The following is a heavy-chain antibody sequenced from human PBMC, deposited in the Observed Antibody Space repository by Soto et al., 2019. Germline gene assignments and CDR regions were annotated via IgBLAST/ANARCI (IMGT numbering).Heavy chain of an antibody. V-gene: IGHV3-30-3*01. CDR1: GLTFSSSS. D-gene: IGHD1-26*01. CDR2: ISENGDRQ. Sequence: SLRLSCTVSGLTFSSSSVHWFRQAPGKGLEWVAVISENGDRQYSTDSVRGRFLVSRDTFNNTIYLQMNSLRPEDTGAYFCARRLAPSVSALGYWGQGALVTVSS. CDR3: ARRLAPSVSALGY. J-gene: IGHJ4*02.